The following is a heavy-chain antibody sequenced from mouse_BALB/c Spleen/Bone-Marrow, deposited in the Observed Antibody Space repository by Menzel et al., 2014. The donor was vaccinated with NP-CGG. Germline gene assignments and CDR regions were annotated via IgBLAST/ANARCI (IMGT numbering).Heavy chain of an antibody. D-gene: IGHD2-13*01. J-gene: IGHJ1*01. CDR3: ARDRRGLRYFDV. Sequence: QVQLKESGPGLVAPSQSLSITCTVSGFSLTGYGVNWVRQPPGRGLEWLGKIWGDGSTDYNSPLKSRLSIIKDNSKSQVFLKMNSLQTDDTARYYCARDRRGLRYFDVWGAGTTATVSS. CDR2: IWGDGST. CDR1: GFSLTGYG. V-gene: IGHV2-6-7*01.